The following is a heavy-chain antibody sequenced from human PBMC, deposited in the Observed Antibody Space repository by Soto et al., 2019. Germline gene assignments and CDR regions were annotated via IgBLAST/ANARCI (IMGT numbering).Heavy chain of an antibody. V-gene: IGHV3-66*01. CDR3: ARGGTMALDY. J-gene: IGHJ4*02. CDR2: IYSGGST. D-gene: IGHD3-10*01. Sequence: PGGSLGLSCAASGFTVSSNYMSWVRQAPGKGLEWVSVIYSGGSTYYADSVKGRFTISRDSSKNTLYLQMNSLRAGDTAVYYCARGGTMALDYWGQGTLVTVSS. CDR1: GFTVSSNY.